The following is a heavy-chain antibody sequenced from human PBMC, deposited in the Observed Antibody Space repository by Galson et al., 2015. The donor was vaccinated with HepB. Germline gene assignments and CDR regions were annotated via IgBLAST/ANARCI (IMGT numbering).Heavy chain of an antibody. Sequence: SVKVSCKASGGTFSSYAISWARQAPGQGLEWMGRIIPILGIANYAQKFQGRVTITADKSTSTAYMELSSLRSEDTAVYYCARDGPTYYYDSSGQFDYWGQGTLVTVSS. CDR2: IIPILGIA. CDR3: ARDGPTYYYDSSGQFDY. CDR1: GGTFSSYA. D-gene: IGHD3-22*01. J-gene: IGHJ4*02. V-gene: IGHV1-69*04.